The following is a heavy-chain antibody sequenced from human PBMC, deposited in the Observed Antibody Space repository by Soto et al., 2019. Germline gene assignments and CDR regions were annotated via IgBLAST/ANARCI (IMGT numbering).Heavy chain of an antibody. V-gene: IGHV3-30*03. Sequence: QVLLVESGGGVVQPGGSLRLSCAASGFTFSASVMHWVRQAPGKGLEWMAILSYGAKNKYYADSVKGRFTISRDISESTLYLHMDSLTTEDTAVYYGLREEFEDGRGHFTNWGQGTLVSASS. CDR3: LREEFEDGRGHFTN. D-gene: IGHD3-3*01. CDR1: GFTFSASV. J-gene: IGHJ4*02. CDR2: LSYGAKNK.